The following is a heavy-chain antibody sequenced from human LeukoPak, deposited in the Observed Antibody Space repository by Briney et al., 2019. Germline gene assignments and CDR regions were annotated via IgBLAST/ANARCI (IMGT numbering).Heavy chain of an antibody. CDR2: IYPGDSET. V-gene: IGHV5-51*01. D-gene: IGHD3-3*01. CDR1: AVTFNNYW. J-gene: IGHJ4*02. CDR3: ARLSTRLLDH. Sequence: GESLKISCKGSAVTFNNYWIGWVRQLPGKGLDWMGIIYPGDSETRYSPSFQGQVTMSVDKSINTAYLHWGSLKASDTAIYFCARLSTRLLDHWGQGTRVTVSS.